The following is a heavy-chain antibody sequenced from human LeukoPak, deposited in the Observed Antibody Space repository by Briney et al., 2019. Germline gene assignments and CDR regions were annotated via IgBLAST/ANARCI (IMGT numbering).Heavy chain of an antibody. CDR2: MNPNSGNT. Sequence: ASVKVSCKASGYTFTRYDIHWVRPATGQGLEWMGWMNPNSGNTGYAQEFQGRVTMTRNTSISTAYMELSSLRSEDTAVYYCARGPPEWPTAYYYYGMDVWGQGTTVTVSS. V-gene: IGHV1-8*01. CDR1: GYTFTRYD. CDR3: ARGPPEWPTAYYYYGMDV. J-gene: IGHJ6*02. D-gene: IGHD3-3*01.